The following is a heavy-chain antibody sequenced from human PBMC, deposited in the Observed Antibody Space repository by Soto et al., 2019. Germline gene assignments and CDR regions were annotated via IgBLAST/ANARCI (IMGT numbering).Heavy chain of an antibody. J-gene: IGHJ4*02. Sequence: QVQLQESGPGLVKPSETLSLTCTVSGGSISSYYWSWIRPPAGKGLEWIGRIYTGGSTNYSPSLKSGVTMSVDTSKNQFSLRLTSVTAADTAVYYCARASVGPPGGGSWTMPFDIWGRGTLVTVSS. V-gene: IGHV4-4*07. CDR2: IYTGGST. CDR3: ARASVGPPGGGSWTMPFDI. CDR1: GGSISSYY. D-gene: IGHD2-15*01.